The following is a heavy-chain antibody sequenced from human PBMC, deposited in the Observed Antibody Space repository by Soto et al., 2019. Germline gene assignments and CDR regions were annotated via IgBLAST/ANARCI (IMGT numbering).Heavy chain of an antibody. Sequence: GASVKVSCKASGYTLTGYYMHWVRQAPGQGLEWMGWINPNSGGTNYAQKFQGRVTMTRDTSISTAYMELSRLRSDDTAVYYCARERFRIAAATVTAGGYWGQGTLVTVSS. D-gene: IGHD6-13*01. CDR1: GYTLTGYY. CDR3: ARERFRIAAATVTAGGY. J-gene: IGHJ4*02. V-gene: IGHV1-2*02. CDR2: INPNSGGT.